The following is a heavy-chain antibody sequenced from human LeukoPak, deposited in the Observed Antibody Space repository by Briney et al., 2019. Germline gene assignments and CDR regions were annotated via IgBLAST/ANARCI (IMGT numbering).Heavy chain of an antibody. CDR3: ARETSLLWFGELLFPLGY. CDR1: GGTFSSYA. D-gene: IGHD3-10*01. V-gene: IGHV1-69*04. CDR2: IIPILGIA. Sequence: ASVKVSCKASGGTFSSYAISWVRQAPGQGLEWMGRIIPILGIANYAQKFQGRVTITADKSTSTAYMELSSLRSEDTAVYYCARETSLLWFGELLFPLGYWGQGTLVTVSS. J-gene: IGHJ4*02.